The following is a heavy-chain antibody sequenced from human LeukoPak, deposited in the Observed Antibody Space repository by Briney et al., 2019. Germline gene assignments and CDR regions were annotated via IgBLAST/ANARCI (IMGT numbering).Heavy chain of an antibody. V-gene: IGHV1-2*02. CDR2: IDPNSGGT. Sequence: GASVKVSCKASGYTFTGYYMHWVRQAPGQGLEWMGWIDPNSGGTNYAQKFQGRVTMTRDTSISTTYMELSRLRSDDTAVYYCARDRIVVTIDYYYYYYYMDVWGKGTTVTVSS. D-gene: IGHD5-12*01. CDR3: ARDRIVVTIDYYYYYYYMDV. CDR1: GYTFTGYY. J-gene: IGHJ6*03.